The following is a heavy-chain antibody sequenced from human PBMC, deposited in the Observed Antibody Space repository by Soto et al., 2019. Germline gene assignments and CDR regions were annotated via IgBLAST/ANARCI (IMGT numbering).Heavy chain of an antibody. J-gene: IGHJ4*02. D-gene: IGHD3-10*01. Sequence: GASVKVSCQDSGYTFTGYYMRWVRQAPGEGLEWVGWINPNGGGTNYAQKFQGRVTMTSDTFIRTAYMELRRLRSDDTAVYYCARAGRTYYYGSGSLDYWGQGTLVTVSS. V-gene: IGHV1-2*02. CDR2: INPNGGGT. CDR1: GYTFTGYY. CDR3: ARAGRTYYYGSGSLDY.